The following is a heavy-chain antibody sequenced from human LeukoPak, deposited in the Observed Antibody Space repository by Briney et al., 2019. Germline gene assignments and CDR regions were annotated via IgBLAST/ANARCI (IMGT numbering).Heavy chain of an antibody. CDR1: GYTFTSYA. J-gene: IGHJ4*02. CDR2: IIPIFGTA. V-gene: IGHV1-69*13. Sequence: GASVTVSCKASGYTFTSYAMNWVRQAPGQGLEWMGGIIPIFGTANYAQKFQGRVTITADESTSAAYMELSSLRSEDTAVYHCARFSDIVATMNYWGQGTLVTVSS. D-gene: IGHD5-12*01. CDR3: ARFSDIVATMNY.